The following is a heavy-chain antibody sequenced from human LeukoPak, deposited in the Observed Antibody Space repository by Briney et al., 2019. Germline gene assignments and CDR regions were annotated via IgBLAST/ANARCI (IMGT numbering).Heavy chain of an antibody. CDR3: ARVVDY. V-gene: IGHV3-7*01. CDR2: IKQDGSEK. CDR1: GFTFGTYG. Sequence: GGSLRLSWPAPGFTFGTYGISWFRQAPGKGLEWVANIKQDGSEKYYVDSVKGRFTISRDNAKNSLYLQMNSLRAEDTAVYYCARVVDYWGQGTLVTVSS. J-gene: IGHJ4*02.